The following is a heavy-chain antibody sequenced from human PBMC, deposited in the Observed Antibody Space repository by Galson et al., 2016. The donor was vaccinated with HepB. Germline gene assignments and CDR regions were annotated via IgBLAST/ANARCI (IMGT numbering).Heavy chain of an antibody. CDR2: MSYDRSNK. J-gene: IGHJ4*02. CDR3: AKDGGYCSDATCYYRNS. Sequence: SLRLSCAASGFTFSNCGMHWVRQTPGKGLEWVTIMSYDRSNKYYADSVKGRLITSRDNSKNTLYLQLNSLRAEDTAVYYCAKDGGYCSDATCYYRNSWGQGTLVTVSS. D-gene: IGHD2-15*01. CDR1: GFTFSNCG. V-gene: IGHV3-30*18.